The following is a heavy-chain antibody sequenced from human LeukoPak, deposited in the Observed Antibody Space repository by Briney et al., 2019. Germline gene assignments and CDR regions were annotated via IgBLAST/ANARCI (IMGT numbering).Heavy chain of an antibody. CDR2: ISGSGGST. J-gene: IGHJ4*02. Sequence: GGSLRLSCAASGFTVSSNYMSWVRQAPGKGLEWVSVISGSGGSTYYADSVKGRFTISRDNSKNTLYLQMNSLRAEDTAVYYCAKEGAYYYGSGSYQGGFDYWGQGTLVTVSS. D-gene: IGHD3-10*01. CDR3: AKEGAYYYGSGSYQGGFDY. V-gene: IGHV3-23*01. CDR1: GFTVSSNY.